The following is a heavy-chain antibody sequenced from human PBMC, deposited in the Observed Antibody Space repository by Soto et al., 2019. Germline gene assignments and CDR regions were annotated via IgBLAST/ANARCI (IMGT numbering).Heavy chain of an antibody. Sequence: GGSLRLSCAASGFTFSSYAMHWVRQAPGKGLEWVAVISYDGSNKYYADSVKGRFTISRDNSKNTLYLQMNSLRAEDTAVYYCASAHYYDSSGYYYVFNYWGQGTLVTVSS. V-gene: IGHV3-30-3*01. CDR3: ASAHYYDSSGYYYVFNY. CDR1: GFTFSSYA. D-gene: IGHD3-22*01. CDR2: ISYDGSNK. J-gene: IGHJ4*02.